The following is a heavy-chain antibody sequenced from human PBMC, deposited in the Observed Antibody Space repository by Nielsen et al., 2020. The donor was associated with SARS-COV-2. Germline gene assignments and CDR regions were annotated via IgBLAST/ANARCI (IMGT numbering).Heavy chain of an antibody. Sequence: SLKISCAASGFTFDDYAMHWVRQAPGKGLEWVSGISWNSGSIGYADSVKGRFTISRDNAKNSLYLQMNSLRAEDTALYYCAKDPASGQLWSSHFGYWGQGTLVTVSS. CDR1: GFTFDDYA. V-gene: IGHV3-9*01. D-gene: IGHD5-18*01. CDR3: AKDPASGQLWSSHFGY. CDR2: ISWNSGSI. J-gene: IGHJ4*02.